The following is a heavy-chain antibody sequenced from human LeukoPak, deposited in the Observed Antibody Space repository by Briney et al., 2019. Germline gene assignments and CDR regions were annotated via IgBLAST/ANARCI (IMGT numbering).Heavy chain of an antibody. CDR2: ISGSGGST. Sequence: GGSLRLSCAASGFTFSSYAMSWVRQAPGKGLEWVSGISGSGGSTYYADSVKGRFTISRDNSKNTLYLQMNSLRAEDSALYYCARGGRGSAAVVAPRSFDIWDQGTMVTVSS. J-gene: IGHJ3*02. CDR1: GFTFSSYA. V-gene: IGHV3-23*01. CDR3: ARGGRGSAAVVAPRSFDI. D-gene: IGHD3-22*01.